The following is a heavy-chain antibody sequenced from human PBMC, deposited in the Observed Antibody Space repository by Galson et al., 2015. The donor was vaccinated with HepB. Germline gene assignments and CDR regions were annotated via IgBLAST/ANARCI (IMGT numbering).Heavy chain of an antibody. V-gene: IGHV3-33*01. D-gene: IGHD2-2*01. Sequence: SLRLSCAASGFTFSSYGMHWVRQAPGKGLEWVAVIWYDGSNKYYADSVKGRFTISRDNSKNTLYLQMNSLRAEDTAVYYCARPSQPGSTSRSHGHFQHWGQGTLVTVSS. J-gene: IGHJ1*01. CDR2: IWYDGSNK. CDR1: GFTFSSYG. CDR3: ARPSQPGSTSRSHGHFQH.